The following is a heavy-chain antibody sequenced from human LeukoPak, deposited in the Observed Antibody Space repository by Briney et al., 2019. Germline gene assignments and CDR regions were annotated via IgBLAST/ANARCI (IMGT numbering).Heavy chain of an antibody. CDR2: IYYGGST. V-gene: IGHV4-59*01. J-gene: IGHJ5*02. D-gene: IGHD4-11*01. CDR1: GGSISSYY. Sequence: PSETLSLTCTVSGGSISSYYWSWIRQPPGKGLEWIGYIYYGGSTNYNPSLKSRVTISVDTSKNQFSLKLSSVTAADTAVYYCARYSNYDRWFDPWGQGTLVTVSS. CDR3: ARYSNYDRWFDP.